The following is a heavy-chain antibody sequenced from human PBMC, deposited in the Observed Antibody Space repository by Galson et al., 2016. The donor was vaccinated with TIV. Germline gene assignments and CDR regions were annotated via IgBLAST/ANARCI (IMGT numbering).Heavy chain of an antibody. CDR3: ARVSIVSAMFVWY. CDR1: GFTVSASY. Sequence: SLRLSCADSGFTVSASYVIWVRQAPGKGLEWVSVFYFAGGISYSEPARGRFTMSRDNSKNTMYLQMNSLRIEDTAVYYCARVSIVSAMFVWYWGQGSLVTVSS. D-gene: IGHD5/OR15-5a*01. V-gene: IGHV3-66*02. CDR2: FYFAGGI. J-gene: IGHJ4*02.